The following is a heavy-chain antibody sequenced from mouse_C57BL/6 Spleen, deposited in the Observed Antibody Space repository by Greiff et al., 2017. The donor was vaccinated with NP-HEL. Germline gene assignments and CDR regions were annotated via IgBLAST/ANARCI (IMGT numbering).Heavy chain of an antibody. CDR2: ISYDGSN. Sequence: EVQLVESGPGLVKPSQSLSLTCSVTGYSITSGYYWNWIRQFPGNKLEWMGYISYDGSNNYNPSLKNRISITRDTSKNQFFLKLNSVTTEDTATYYCAREPRPRYYAMDYWGQGTSVTVSS. V-gene: IGHV3-6*01. CDR3: AREPRPRYYAMDY. CDR1: GYSITSGYY. J-gene: IGHJ4*01.